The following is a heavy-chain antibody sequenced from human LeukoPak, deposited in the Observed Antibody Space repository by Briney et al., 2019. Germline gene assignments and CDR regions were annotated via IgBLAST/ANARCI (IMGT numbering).Heavy chain of an antibody. CDR1: GFTFSSYA. J-gene: IGHJ6*02. CDR2: ISYDGSNK. CDR3: AKVYSGSYSSYYYYGMDV. D-gene: IGHD1-26*01. Sequence: GGSLRLSCAASGFTFSSYAMSWVRQAPGKGLEWVAVISYDGSNKYYADSVKGRFTISRDNSKNTLYLQMNSLRAEDTAVYYCAKVYSGSYSSYYYYGMDVWGQGTTVTVSS. V-gene: IGHV3-30*18.